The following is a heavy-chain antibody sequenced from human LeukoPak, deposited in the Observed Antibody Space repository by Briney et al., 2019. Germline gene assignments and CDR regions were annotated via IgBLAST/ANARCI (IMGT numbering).Heavy chain of an antibody. CDR2: ISSSGSTI. CDR1: GFTFSDYY. Sequence: GGSLRLSCAASGFTFSDYYMSWIRQAPGKGLEWVSYISSSGSTIYYADSVKGRFTISRDNAKNSLYLQMNSLRAEDTAVYYCARPRMKYYYDSSGYCDYWGQGTLVTVSS. CDR3: ARPRMKYYYDSSGYCDY. V-gene: IGHV3-11*04. J-gene: IGHJ4*02. D-gene: IGHD3-22*01.